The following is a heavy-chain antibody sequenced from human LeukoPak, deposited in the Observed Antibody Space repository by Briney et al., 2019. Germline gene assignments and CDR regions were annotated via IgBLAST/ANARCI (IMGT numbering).Heavy chain of an antibody. CDR1: GFTFSSFA. J-gene: IGHJ5*02. CDR3: AKTTSGIYYS. V-gene: IGHV3-23*01. CDR2: ISAGAGST. D-gene: IGHD1-26*01. Sequence: GGSLRLSCAASGFTFSSFAMNWVRQAPGKGLEWVSGISAGAGSTPYADSVKGRFTISRDNSKNTLYLQMNSLRAEDTAVYYCAKTTSGIYYSWGQGTLVTVSS.